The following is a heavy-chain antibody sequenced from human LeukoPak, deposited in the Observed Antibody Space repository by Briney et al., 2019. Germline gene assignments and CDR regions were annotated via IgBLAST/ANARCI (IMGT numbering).Heavy chain of an antibody. CDR3: ARTAVPGTNRWFDP. CDR2: IDYTGNA. D-gene: IGHD6-19*01. V-gene: IGHV4-39*01. CDR1: GGSISGSEYH. J-gene: IGHJ5*02. Sequence: SETLSLTCSVSGGSISGSEYHWGWIRQPPGKVLEWIGSIDYTGNAYNNPSLKSRLTTFVDTSKNQFSLRLSSVTAADTAVYYCARTAVPGTNRWFDPWGQGTLVTVSS.